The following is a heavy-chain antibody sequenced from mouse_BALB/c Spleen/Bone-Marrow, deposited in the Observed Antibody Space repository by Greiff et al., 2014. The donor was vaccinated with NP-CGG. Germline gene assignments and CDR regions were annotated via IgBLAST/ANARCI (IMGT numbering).Heavy chain of an antibody. V-gene: IGHV5-6-3*01. CDR2: INSNGGSS. CDR3: ARGNYGNYVDYFDY. J-gene: IGHJ2*01. Sequence: DVHLVESGGGLVQPGGSLKLSCAASGFTFSSYGMSWVRQTPDKRLELVASINSNGGSSYYPDSVKGRFTISRDNAKNTPSLQMSSLKSEDTAMYYCARGNYGNYVDYFDYWGQGTTLTVSS. D-gene: IGHD2-1*01. CDR1: GFTFSSYG.